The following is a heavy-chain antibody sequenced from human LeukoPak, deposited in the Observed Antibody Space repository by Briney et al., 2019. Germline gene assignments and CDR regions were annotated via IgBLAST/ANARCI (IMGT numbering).Heavy chain of an antibody. CDR2: IKQDGSEK. D-gene: IGHD2-15*01. J-gene: IGHJ3*02. Sequence: PGGSLRLSCAASGFTFSSYWMCWVRQAPGKGLEWVANIKQDGSEKYYVDSVKGRFTISRDNAKNSLYLQMNSLRAEDTAVYYCASSHPYCSGGSCYVDAFDIWGQGTMVTVSS. CDR1: GFTFSSYW. V-gene: IGHV3-7*01. CDR3: ASSHPYCSGGSCYVDAFDI.